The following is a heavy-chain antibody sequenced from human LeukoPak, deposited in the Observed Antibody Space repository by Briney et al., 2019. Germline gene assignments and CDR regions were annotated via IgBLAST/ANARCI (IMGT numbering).Heavy chain of an antibody. CDR1: GGTFSSYA. V-gene: IGHV1-69*13. J-gene: IGHJ4*02. Sequence: ASVKVSCKASGGTFSSYAISWVRQAPGQGLEWKGGSIPIFGTANYAQKFQGRVTITADESTSTAYMELSSLRSEDTAVYYCARGDYYGSGSYYWGQGTLVTVSS. D-gene: IGHD3-10*01. CDR3: ARGDYYGSGSYY. CDR2: SIPIFGTA.